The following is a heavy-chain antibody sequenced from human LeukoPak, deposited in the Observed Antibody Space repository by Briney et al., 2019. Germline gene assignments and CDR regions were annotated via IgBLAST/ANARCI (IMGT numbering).Heavy chain of an antibody. J-gene: IGHJ6*04. V-gene: IGHV3-21*01. CDR2: ISSSSSYI. Sequence: SGGSLRLSCAASGFTFSSYSMNWVRQAPGKGLEWVSSISSSSSYIYYADSVKGRFTISRDNAKNSLYLQMNSLRAEDTAVYYCASNYYYYCGMDVWGKGTTVTVSS. CDR3: ASNYYYYCGMDV. CDR1: GFTFSSYS.